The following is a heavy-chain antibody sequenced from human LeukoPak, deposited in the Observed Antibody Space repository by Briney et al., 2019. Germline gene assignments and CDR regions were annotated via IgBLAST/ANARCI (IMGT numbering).Heavy chain of an antibody. Sequence: PGESLRLSCTASGFTFSDYSVNWVRQAPGKGLEWVSSISSSSSYIYYADSVKGRFTISRDNAKNSLYLQMNSLRAEDTAVYYCARGLLDSWSPGGTWFDPWGQGTLVTVSS. J-gene: IGHJ5*02. CDR3: ARGLLDSWSPGGTWFDP. CDR2: ISSSSSYI. V-gene: IGHV3-21*01. CDR1: GFTFSDYS. D-gene: IGHD6-13*01.